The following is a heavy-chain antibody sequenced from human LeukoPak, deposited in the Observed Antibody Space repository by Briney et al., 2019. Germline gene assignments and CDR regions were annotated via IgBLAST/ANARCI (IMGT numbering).Heavy chain of an antibody. CDR3: TRLRDEWFDP. J-gene: IGHJ5*02. V-gene: IGHV1-69*01. Sequence: GSSVQVCWEGSGRTVNTNAVVAVRQSTGRGFAWMGGIIPIFGTANYAQKFQGRVTITADESTNTAYMTLSSLTSEDTAVYYCTRLRDEWFDPWGQGTLVTVSS. D-gene: IGHD4-17*01. CDR2: IIPIFGTA. CDR1: GRTVNTNA.